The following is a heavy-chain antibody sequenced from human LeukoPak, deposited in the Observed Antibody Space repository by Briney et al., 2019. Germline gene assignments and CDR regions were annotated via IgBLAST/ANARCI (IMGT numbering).Heavy chain of an antibody. J-gene: IGHJ3*02. Sequence: TGGSLRLSCAASGFTFSSYGMHWVRQAPGKGLEWVAGIRYDGSNKYYADYVKGRFTISRENSKNTLYLQMNSLRAEDTAVYYGAKAPPPGESTSFGAFDIWGQGTMVTVSS. CDR1: GFTFSSYG. D-gene: IGHD3-10*01. CDR2: IRYDGSNK. V-gene: IGHV3-30*02. CDR3: AKAPPPGESTSFGAFDI.